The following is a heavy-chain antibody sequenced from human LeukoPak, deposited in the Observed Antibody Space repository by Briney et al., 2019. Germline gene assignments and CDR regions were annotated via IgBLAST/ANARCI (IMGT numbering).Heavy chain of an antibody. D-gene: IGHD3-16*01. J-gene: IGHJ6*02. CDR1: GFTVSQNY. Sequence: SGGSLRLSCAASGFTVSQNYMTWVCQAPGKGLEWVSAIYSGGSTFYADSVKGRFTISRDNSKNTLFLQMSSLRAEDTAVYYCAREVWSVSGSDDGYASYSHGMDVWGQGTTVTVSS. CDR3: AREVWSVSGSDDGYASYSHGMDV. V-gene: IGHV3-66*01. CDR2: IYSGGST.